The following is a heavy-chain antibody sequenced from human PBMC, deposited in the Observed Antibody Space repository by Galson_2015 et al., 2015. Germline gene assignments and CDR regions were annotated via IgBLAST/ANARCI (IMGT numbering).Heavy chain of an antibody. CDR2: ISAYNGNT. CDR3: ARANFWSGYWYYYYYMDG. D-gene: IGHD3-3*01. Sequence: VSCKASGYTFTSYGISWVRQAPGQGLEWMGWISAYNGNTNYAQKLQGRVTMTTDTSTSTAYMELRSLRSDDTAVYYCARANFWSGYWYYYYYMDGWGKGTTVTVSS. J-gene: IGHJ6*03. V-gene: IGHV1-18*01. CDR1: GYTFTSYG.